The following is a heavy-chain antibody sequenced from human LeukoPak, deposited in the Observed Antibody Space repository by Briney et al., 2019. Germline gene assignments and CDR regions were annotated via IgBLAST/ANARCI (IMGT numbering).Heavy chain of an antibody. CDR2: IYPGDSDT. CDR3: AREPQNQPFDY. Sequence: GDSLKISCKGSGYRFTSYSIVWVGQMQVIGLVWMGIIYPGDSDTRYSPSFQGQVTISADKSISTAYLQWSSLKASDTAMYYCAREPQNQPFDYWGQGTLVTVSS. CDR1: GYRFTSYS. D-gene: IGHD1-14*01. V-gene: IGHV5-51*01. J-gene: IGHJ4*02.